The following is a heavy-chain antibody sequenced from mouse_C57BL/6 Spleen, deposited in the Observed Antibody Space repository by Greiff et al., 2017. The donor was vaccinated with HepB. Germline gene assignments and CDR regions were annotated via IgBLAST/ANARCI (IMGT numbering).Heavy chain of an antibody. CDR3: ARELGNY. Sequence: EVHLVESGPGPVKPSQSLSLTCSVTGYSITSGYYWNWIRQFPGNKLEWMGYISYDGSNNYNPSLKNRISITRDTSKNQFFLKLNSVTTEDTATYYCARELGNYWGQGTTLTVSS. D-gene: IGHD4-1*01. CDR2: ISYDGSN. V-gene: IGHV3-6*01. J-gene: IGHJ2*01. CDR1: GYSITSGYY.